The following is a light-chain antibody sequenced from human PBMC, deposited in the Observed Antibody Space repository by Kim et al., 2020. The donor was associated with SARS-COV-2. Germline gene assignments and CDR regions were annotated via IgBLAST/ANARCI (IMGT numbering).Light chain of an antibody. V-gene: IGLV1-40*01. CDR3: QSYDNSLSGYV. Sequence: QRVTISCTASSSNIGAGYDVYWYQQLPGTAPKLLMDGNNNRPSGVPDRFSGSKSGTSASLAITGLQAEDEADYYCQSYDNSLSGYVFGTGTKVTVL. J-gene: IGLJ1*01. CDR1: SSNIGAGYD. CDR2: GNN.